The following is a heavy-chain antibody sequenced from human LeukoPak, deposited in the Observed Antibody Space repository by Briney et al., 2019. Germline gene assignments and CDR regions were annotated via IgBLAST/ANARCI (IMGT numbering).Heavy chain of an antibody. CDR3: AIVALD. Sequence: PGGSLRLSCAVPGFTFSSYEMKWVRQAPGKGREWISYITTSGNTQDYADSVKGRFTISRENAKNSLYLQMNSLRAEDTAVYYCAIVALDWGQGTLVTGSS. V-gene: IGHV3-48*03. CDR2: ITTSGNTQ. J-gene: IGHJ4*02. D-gene: IGHD3-16*02. CDR1: GFTFSSYE.